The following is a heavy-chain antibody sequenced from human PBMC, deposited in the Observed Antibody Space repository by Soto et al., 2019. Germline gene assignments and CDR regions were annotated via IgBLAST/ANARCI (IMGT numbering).Heavy chain of an antibody. Sequence: PSETLSLTCIVSGSSISPYYCSWLRQPPGEGLQWIGYIHYSGSTRYNPSLRGRVTISVDTSKNQFSLRLNSVTAADTAVYFCVRVGGYYGDYPNFDYWGQGTLVTVSS. CDR2: IHYSGST. CDR1: GSSISPYY. J-gene: IGHJ4*02. D-gene: IGHD4-17*01. V-gene: IGHV4-59*01. CDR3: VRVGGYYGDYPNFDY.